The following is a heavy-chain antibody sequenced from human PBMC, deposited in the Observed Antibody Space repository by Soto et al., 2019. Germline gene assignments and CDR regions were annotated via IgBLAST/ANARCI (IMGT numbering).Heavy chain of an antibody. CDR3: ARAESKERGGYFDY. D-gene: IGHD3-16*01. Sequence: QVQLVESGGGVVQPGRSLRLSCAASGFTFSSYAMHWVRQAPGKGLEWVAVISYDGSNKYYADPVKGRFTISRDNSKNTRYLQMNSLRAEDTAVYYCARAESKERGGYFDYWGQGTLVTVSS. CDR2: ISYDGSNK. CDR1: GFTFSSYA. J-gene: IGHJ4*02. V-gene: IGHV3-30-3*01.